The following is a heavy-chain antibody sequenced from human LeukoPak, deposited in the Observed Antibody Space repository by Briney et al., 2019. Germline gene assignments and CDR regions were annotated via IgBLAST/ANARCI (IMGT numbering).Heavy chain of an antibody. CDR1: GYSLRSGYH. V-gene: IGHV4-38-2*02. CDR3: ARHRRGTMVRGVINWFDP. CDR2: VSQSGST. J-gene: IGHJ5*02. D-gene: IGHD3-10*01. Sequence: SETLSLTCTVSGYSLRSGYHWAWFRQPPGKGLEWIGSVSQSGSTYDNPSLKSRVTISVDTSKNQFSLKLSSVTAADTAVYYCARHRRGTMVRGVINWFDPWGQGTLVTVSS.